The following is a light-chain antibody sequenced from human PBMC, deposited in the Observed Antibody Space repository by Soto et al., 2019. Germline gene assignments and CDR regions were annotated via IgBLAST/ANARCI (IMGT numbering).Light chain of an antibody. Sequence: QSALTQPASVSGSPGQSVTISCTGPRRDLGDSNFISWYQHSPGKAPRLLIYEVNNRPSGVSKRFSGSKAGNTASLPISGLLDDDEADYFCASFRSGTILVFGSGTKVTVL. V-gene: IGLV2-14*01. CDR3: ASFRSGTILV. J-gene: IGLJ1*01. CDR1: RRDLGDSNF. CDR2: EVN.